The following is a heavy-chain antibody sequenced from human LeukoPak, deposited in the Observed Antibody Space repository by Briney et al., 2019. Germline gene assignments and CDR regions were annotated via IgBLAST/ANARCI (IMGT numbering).Heavy chain of an antibody. J-gene: IGHJ4*02. Sequence: ASVKVSCKAAGYIFTSYGISWVRQAPGQGLEWMGWISTYNGDTDYAQKLQGRVTMTTDTSTNTADMEVRSLRSDDTAVYYCALYWYDSSGYYDCWGQGTLVTVSS. CDR3: ALYWYDSSGYYDC. D-gene: IGHD3-22*01. CDR1: GYIFTSYG. V-gene: IGHV1-18*01. CDR2: ISTYNGDT.